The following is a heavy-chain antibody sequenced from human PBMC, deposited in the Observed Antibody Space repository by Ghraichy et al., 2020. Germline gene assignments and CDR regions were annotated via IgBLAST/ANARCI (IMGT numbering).Heavy chain of an antibody. V-gene: IGHV3-30*18. CDR2: ISYDGSNK. D-gene: IGHD3-10*01. Sequence: GGSLRLSCAASGFTFSSYGMHWVRQAPGKGLEWVAVISYDGSNKYYADSVKGRFTISRDNSKNTLYLQMNSLRAEDTAVYYCANGGDNILWFGEPNLDYWGQGTLVTVSS. CDR3: ANGGDNILWFGEPNLDY. CDR1: GFTFSSYG. J-gene: IGHJ4*02.